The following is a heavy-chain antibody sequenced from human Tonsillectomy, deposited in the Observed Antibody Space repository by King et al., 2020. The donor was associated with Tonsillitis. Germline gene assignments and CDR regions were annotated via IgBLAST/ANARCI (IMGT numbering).Heavy chain of an antibody. CDR3: AKERRVYNFGPPYFDY. CDR1: GFTFSNYG. D-gene: IGHD5-18*01. V-gene: IGHV3-30*18. CDR2: ISYDGSNK. J-gene: IGHJ4*02. Sequence: VQLVESGGGVVQPGRSLRLSCAASGFTFSNYGMHWVRQAPGKGLEWVALISYDGSNKYYADSVKGRFTISTDNSKNTLYLQMNSLRAEDTAVYYCAKERRVYNFGPPYFDYWGQGILVTVSS.